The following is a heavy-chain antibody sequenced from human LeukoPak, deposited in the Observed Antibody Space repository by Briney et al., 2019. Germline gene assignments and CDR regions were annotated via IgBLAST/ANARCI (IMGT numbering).Heavy chain of an antibody. CDR1: GFTFSDYY. CDR2: ISSSGCTI. J-gene: IGHJ6*03. D-gene: IGHD6-19*01. Sequence: GGSLRLSCAASGFTFSDYYMIWMRQAPGKGLEGVSYISSSGCTIYYADSVRGRFTISRDNAKNSLYLQMNSLRAEDTAVYYCARDFMYSSGQDYYYDYYMDVWGKGTTVTVSS. CDR3: ARDFMYSSGQDYYYDYYMDV. V-gene: IGHV3-11*01.